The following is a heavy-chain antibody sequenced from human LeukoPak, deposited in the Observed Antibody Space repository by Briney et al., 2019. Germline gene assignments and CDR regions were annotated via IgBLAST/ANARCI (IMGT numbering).Heavy chain of an antibody. CDR3: ARELVQGRRELSLSGFDY. Sequence: GASVKVSCKASGYTFTGYYMHWVRQAPGQGLEWMGRINPNSGGTNYAQKFQGRVTMTRDTSISTAYMELSRLRSDDTAVYYCARELVQGRRELSLSGFDYWGQGTLVTVSS. J-gene: IGHJ4*02. CDR1: GYTFTGYY. CDR2: INPNSGGT. V-gene: IGHV1-2*02. D-gene: IGHD3-16*02.